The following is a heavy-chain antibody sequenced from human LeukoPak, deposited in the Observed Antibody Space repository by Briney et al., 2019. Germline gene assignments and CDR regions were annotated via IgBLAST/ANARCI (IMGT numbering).Heavy chain of an antibody. V-gene: IGHV1-69*13. Sequence: SVKVSCKASGGTFSSYAISWLRQAPGQGLEWMGGIIPIFGTANYAQKFQGRVTITADESTSTAYMELSSLRSEDTAVYYCARGGLLRYLEWLSFDYWGQGTLVTVSS. J-gene: IGHJ4*02. CDR3: ARGGLLRYLEWLSFDY. CDR2: IIPIFGTA. D-gene: IGHD3-3*01. CDR1: GGTFSSYA.